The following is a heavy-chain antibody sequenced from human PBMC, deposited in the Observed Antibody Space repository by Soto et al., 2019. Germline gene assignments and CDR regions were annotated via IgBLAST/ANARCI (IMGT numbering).Heavy chain of an antibody. V-gene: IGHV3-23*01. CDR2: ISATGGST. CDR1: GFTFNNYA. Sequence: EVQVLDSGGGLVQPGGSLRLSCAASGFTFNNYAMNWVRQAPGKGREWVATISATGGSTYYADSVKGRFTISRDNSKNTLYLQMTGLRVEDTAVYYFAKDRLAGNFDYWGQGTQVTVSS. CDR3: AKDRLAGNFDY. J-gene: IGHJ4*02. D-gene: IGHD6-13*01.